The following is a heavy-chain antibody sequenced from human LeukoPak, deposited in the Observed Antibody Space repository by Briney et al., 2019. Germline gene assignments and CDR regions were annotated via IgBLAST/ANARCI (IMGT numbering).Heavy chain of an antibody. D-gene: IGHD2-21*01. CDR3: ARSEYCGGDCPPAPYYYYYMDV. CDR2: VSAYNGNT. CDR1: GGTFSSYA. J-gene: IGHJ6*03. Sequence: GASVKVSCKASGGTFSSYAISWVRQSPGQGLEWMGWVSAYNGNTNYAQKLQGRVTMTTDTSTSTDYMELRSLRSDDTAVYYCARSEYCGGDCPPAPYYYYYMDVWGKGTTVTVSS. V-gene: IGHV1-18*01.